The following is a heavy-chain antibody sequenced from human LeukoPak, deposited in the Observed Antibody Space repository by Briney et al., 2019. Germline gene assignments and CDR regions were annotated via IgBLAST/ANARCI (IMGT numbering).Heavy chain of an antibody. V-gene: IGHV1-46*01. CDR1: GYTYTSYC. CDR3: ASYGGYDYYGMDV. Sequence: GASVKVSCKASGYTYTSYCMYWVRQATGQGLEWMGIINPSGGSTSYAQKFQGRVTMTRDTSTSTVYMELSSLRSEDTAVYYCASYGGYDYYGMDVWGQGTTVTVSS. J-gene: IGHJ6*02. D-gene: IGHD4-23*01. CDR2: INPSGGST.